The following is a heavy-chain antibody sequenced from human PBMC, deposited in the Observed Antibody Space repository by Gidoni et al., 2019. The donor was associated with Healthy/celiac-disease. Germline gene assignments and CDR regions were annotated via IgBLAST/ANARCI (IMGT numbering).Heavy chain of an antibody. CDR2: IKSKANGGTT. D-gene: IGHD3-22*01. CDR3: TTDLYYDSRGGADY. J-gene: IGHJ4*02. Sequence: VQLVQPGGGLVKPGGSLSLSCAASGFTFRNAWMNWVRQAPGKGLEWVGRIKSKANGGTTDYAAPVKGRFTISRDDSKNTLYLQRNSLKTEDTAVYYCTTDLYYDSRGGADYWGQGTRVTVSS. CDR1: GFTFRNAW. V-gene: IGHV3-15*07.